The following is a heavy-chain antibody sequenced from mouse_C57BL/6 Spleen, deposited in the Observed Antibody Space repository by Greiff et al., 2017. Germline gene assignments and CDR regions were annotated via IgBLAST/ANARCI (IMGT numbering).Heavy chain of an antibody. J-gene: IGHJ2*01. D-gene: IGHD1-1*01. CDR1: GYTFTSYW. Sequence: QVQLQQPGAELVRPGSSVKLSCKASGYTFTSYWMDWVKQRPGQGLEWIGNIYPSDSETHYNQKFKDKATLTVDKSSSTAYMQLSSLSSEDSAVYYCARSGTTVQYYFDYWGQGTTLTVSS. V-gene: IGHV1-61*01. CDR2: IYPSDSET. CDR3: ARSGTTVQYYFDY.